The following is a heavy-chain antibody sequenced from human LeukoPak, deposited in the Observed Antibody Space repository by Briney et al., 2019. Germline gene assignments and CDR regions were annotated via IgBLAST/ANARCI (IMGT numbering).Heavy chain of an antibody. D-gene: IGHD3-10*02. CDR2: IYSGGST. CDR1: GFTVSSNY. CDR3: ARSPRFGEFNY. Sequence: GGSLRLSCAASGFTVSSNYMSWVRQAPGKGLERVSVIYSGGSTYYADSVKGRFTISRDNSKNTLYLQMNSLRPEDTAVYYCARSPRFGEFNYWGQGTLVTVSS. V-gene: IGHV3-66*02. J-gene: IGHJ4*02.